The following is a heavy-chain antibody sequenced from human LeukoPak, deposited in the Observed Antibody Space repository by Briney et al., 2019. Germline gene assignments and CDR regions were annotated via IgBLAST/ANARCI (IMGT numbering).Heavy chain of an antibody. CDR3: ARASTGSSWYGGLYYFDY. CDR1: GFTFDDYA. CDR2: ISWNSGSI. Sequence: PGGSLRLSCAASGFTFDDYAMHWVRQPPGKGLEWVSGISWNSGSIDYADSVKGRFTISRDNSKNTLYLQMNSLRAEDTAVYYCARASTGSSWYGGLYYFDYWGQGTLVTVSS. J-gene: IGHJ4*02. D-gene: IGHD6-13*01. V-gene: IGHV3-9*01.